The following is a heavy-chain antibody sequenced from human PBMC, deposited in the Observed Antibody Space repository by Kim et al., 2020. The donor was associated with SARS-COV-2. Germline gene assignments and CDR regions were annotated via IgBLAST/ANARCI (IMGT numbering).Heavy chain of an antibody. CDR1: GFTFSNAW. J-gene: IGHJ6*03. D-gene: IGHD2-15*01. Sequence: GGSLRLSCAASGFTFSNAWMSWVRQAPGKGLEWVGRIKSKTDGGTTDYAAPVKGRFTISRDDSKNTLYLQMNSLKTEGTAVYYCTTDPTVVTLGGHYYYFYVDGWGKGTSVTVCS. CDR3: TTDPTVVTLGGHYYYFYVDG. V-gene: IGHV3-15*01. CDR2: IKSKTDGGTT.